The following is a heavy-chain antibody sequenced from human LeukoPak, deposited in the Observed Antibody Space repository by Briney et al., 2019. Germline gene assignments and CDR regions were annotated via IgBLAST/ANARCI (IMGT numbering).Heavy chain of an antibody. D-gene: IGHD6-13*01. J-gene: IGHJ3*02. V-gene: IGHV3-66*01. Sequence: GGSLRLSCAASGITVSSNYMSWVRQAPGKGLEWVSVIYSGGSTYYADSVKGRFTISRDNSKNTLYLQMNSLRAEDTAVYYCAKVKFKAAAGSDAFDIWGQGTMVTVSS. CDR2: IYSGGST. CDR1: GITVSSNY. CDR3: AKVKFKAAAGSDAFDI.